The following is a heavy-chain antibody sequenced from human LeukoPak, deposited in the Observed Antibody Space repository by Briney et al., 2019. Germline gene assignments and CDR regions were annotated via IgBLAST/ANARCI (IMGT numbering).Heavy chain of an antibody. D-gene: IGHD3-22*01. Sequence: ASVKVSCKASGYTFTSYGISWVRQAPGQGLEWMGWISAYNGNTNYAQKLQGRVTMTTDTSTSTAYMELRSLRSDDTAVYYCARASDYYDSSGLTAWGQGTLVTVSS. CDR1: GYTFTSYG. CDR2: ISAYNGNT. J-gene: IGHJ4*02. CDR3: ARASDYYDSSGLTA. V-gene: IGHV1-18*01.